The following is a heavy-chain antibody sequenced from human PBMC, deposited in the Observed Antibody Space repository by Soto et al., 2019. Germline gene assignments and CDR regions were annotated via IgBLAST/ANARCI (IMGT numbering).Heavy chain of an antibody. CDR3: ARFQWELRFFDY. D-gene: IGHD1-26*01. V-gene: IGHV4-34*01. CDR2: INHSGST. Sequence: SETLSLTCAVYGGSFSGYYWSWIRQPPGKGLEWIGEINHSGSTNYNPSLKSRVTISVDTSKNQFSLKLSSVTAADTAVYYCARFQWELRFFDYWGQGTLVTVSS. J-gene: IGHJ4*02. CDR1: GGSFSGYY.